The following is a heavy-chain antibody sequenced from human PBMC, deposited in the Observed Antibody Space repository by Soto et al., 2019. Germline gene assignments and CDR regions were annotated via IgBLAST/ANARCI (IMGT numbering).Heavy chain of an antibody. D-gene: IGHD3-3*01. CDR3: ARGTTIFGVAPRALPADV. CDR2: TIPILDRS. V-gene: IGHV1-69*01. Sequence: QVPLVQSGAEVKKPGSSVKVSCKAIGGTFTSYAISWVRQAPGQGLEWMGETIPILDRSDYAPKFRGRLTMTADESTNIAYIELRSLRSDDTAVYYCARGTTIFGVAPRALPADVWGQGTAVTVSS. CDR1: GGTFTSYA. J-gene: IGHJ6*02.